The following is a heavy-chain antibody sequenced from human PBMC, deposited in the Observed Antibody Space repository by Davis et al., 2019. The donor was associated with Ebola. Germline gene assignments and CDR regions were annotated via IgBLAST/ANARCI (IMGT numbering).Heavy chain of an antibody. CDR3: AKGVAYCSSTSCPTYYYYGMDV. V-gene: IGHV3-11*01. CDR2: ISSSGSTI. D-gene: IGHD2-2*01. J-gene: IGHJ6*04. CDR1: GFTFSDYY. Sequence: PGGSLRLSCAASGFTFSDYYMSWIRQAPGKGLEWVSYISSSGSTIYYADSVKGRFTISRDNAKNSLYLQMNSLRAEDTAVYYCAKGVAYCSSTSCPTYYYYGMDVWGKGTTVTVSS.